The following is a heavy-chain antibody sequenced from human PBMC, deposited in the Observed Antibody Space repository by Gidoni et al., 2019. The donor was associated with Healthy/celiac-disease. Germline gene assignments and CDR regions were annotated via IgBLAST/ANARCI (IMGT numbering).Heavy chain of an antibody. CDR2: IYYSGST. V-gene: IGHV4-39*01. Sequence: QLQLQESVPGLVKPSETLSLTCTVSVGSIRSSSYSWGWIRQPPGKGMEWIGSIYYSGSTYYNPSLKSRVTISVDTSKNQFSLKLSSVTAADTAVYYCARRGYDFWSGYYNPNWFDPWGQGTLVTVSS. J-gene: IGHJ5*02. D-gene: IGHD3-3*01. CDR3: ARRGYDFWSGYYNPNWFDP. CDR1: VGSIRSSSYS.